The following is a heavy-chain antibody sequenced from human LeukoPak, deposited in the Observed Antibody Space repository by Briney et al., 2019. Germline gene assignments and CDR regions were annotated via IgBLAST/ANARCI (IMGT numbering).Heavy chain of an antibody. V-gene: IGHV3-23*01. CDR1: GLTFSSYA. CDR2: VSGSGGST. Sequence: GGSLRLSCAASGLTFSSYAMSWVRQAPGKGLEWDSGVSGSGGSTCYADSRKGRFTISRDNSKNTLYLQMNSLRAEDTAVFYCAKGFGEILVWEHFQHWGQGTLVTVSS. CDR3: AKGFGEILVWEHFQH. D-gene: IGHD3-10*01. J-gene: IGHJ1*01.